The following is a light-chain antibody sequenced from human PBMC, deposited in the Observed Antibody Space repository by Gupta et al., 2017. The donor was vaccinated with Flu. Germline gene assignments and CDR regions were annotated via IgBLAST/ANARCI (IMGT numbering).Light chain of an antibody. CDR3: QQSYTIPYT. J-gene: IGKJ2*01. V-gene: IGKV1-39*01. Sequence: DIQMTQSPSSLSASVGDRVTITCRASQTISSYLNWYQQKPGKAPKFLIYAASNLQSGVPSRFSGSGFATDFTLTITSLQPEDFATYYCQQSYTIPYTFGQGTKLEIK. CDR2: AAS. CDR1: QTISSY.